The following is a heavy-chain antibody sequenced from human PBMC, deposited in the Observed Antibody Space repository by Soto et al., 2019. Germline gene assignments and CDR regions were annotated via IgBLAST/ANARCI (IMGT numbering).Heavy chain of an antibody. D-gene: IGHD3-22*01. CDR2: INEDESNT. CDR1: GFTFSNYW. CDR3: AGQIFDSGP. V-gene: IGHV3-74*01. J-gene: IGHJ5*02. Sequence: PGGALRLSCATSGFTFSNYWMHWVRQAPGKEQVWVSRINEDESNTNYADSVKGRFTISRDNAKSTLYIQMNSMRAEDTAVYYCAGQIFDSGPWGQGTLVTISS.